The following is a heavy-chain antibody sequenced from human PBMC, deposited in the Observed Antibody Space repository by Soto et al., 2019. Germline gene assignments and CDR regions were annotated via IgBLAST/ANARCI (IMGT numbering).Heavy chain of an antibody. Sequence: QITLKESGPTLVKPTQSLTLTCTVSGFSLSGDGVGVGWIRQPPGKALEWLALIYWYDNQRYSPSLKTRITITKDTSKNQVVLTMTNMDPVDTATYYCAHAFGGTSWPDDAFDIWGQGTVVTLSS. CDR1: GFSLSGDGVG. J-gene: IGHJ3*02. CDR2: IYWYDNQ. D-gene: IGHD3-3*02. CDR3: AHAFGGTSWPDDAFDI. V-gene: IGHV2-5*01.